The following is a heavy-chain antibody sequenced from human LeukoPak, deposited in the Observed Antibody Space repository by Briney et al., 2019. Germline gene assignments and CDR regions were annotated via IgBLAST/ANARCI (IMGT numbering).Heavy chain of an antibody. Sequence: PSETLSLTCTVSGGSISSYYWSWIRQPPGKGLEWIGYIYYGGSTNYNPSLKSRVTISVDTSKNQFSLKLSSVTAADTAVYYCARTDIVATIVDYWGQGTLVTVSS. CDR3: ARTDIVATIVDY. V-gene: IGHV4-59*08. CDR1: GGSISSYY. CDR2: IYYGGST. J-gene: IGHJ4*02. D-gene: IGHD5-12*01.